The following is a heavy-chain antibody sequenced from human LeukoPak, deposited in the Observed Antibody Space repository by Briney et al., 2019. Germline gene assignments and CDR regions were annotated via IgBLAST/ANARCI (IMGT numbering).Heavy chain of an antibody. Sequence: SETLSLTCTVSGGSISSYYWSWIRQPAGKGLEWIGRIYTSGSTNYNPSLKSRVTISVDTSKNQFSLKLSSVTAADTAVYYCARRRGYYDYVWGSYRHITSVGFDYWGQGTLVTVSS. D-gene: IGHD3-16*02. V-gene: IGHV4-4*07. J-gene: IGHJ4*02. CDR2: IYTSGST. CDR3: ARRRGYYDYVWGSYRHITSVGFDY. CDR1: GGSISSYY.